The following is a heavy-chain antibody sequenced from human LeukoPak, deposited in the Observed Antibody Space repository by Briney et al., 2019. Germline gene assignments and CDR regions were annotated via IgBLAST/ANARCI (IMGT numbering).Heavy chain of an antibody. V-gene: IGHV4-39*01. CDR3: ARHPILSDYVWGSYRGLFDY. CDR1: AGFVSNSNYY. Sequence: PSETLSLTCTVSAGFVSNSNYYWGWIRQPPGKGLEWIGEINHSGSTNYNPSLKSRVTISVDTSKNQFSLKLSSVTAADTAVHYCARHPILSDYVWGSYRGLFDYWGQGTLVTVSS. D-gene: IGHD3-16*02. J-gene: IGHJ4*02. CDR2: INHSGST.